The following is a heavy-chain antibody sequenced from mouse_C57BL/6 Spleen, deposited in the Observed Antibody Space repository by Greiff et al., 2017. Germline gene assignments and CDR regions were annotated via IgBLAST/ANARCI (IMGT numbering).Heavy chain of an antibody. CDR1: GFSLTSYA. V-gene: IGHV2-9-1*01. Sequence: VHLVESGPGLVAPSQSLSITCTVSGFSLTSYAISWVRQPPGKGLEWLGVIWTGGGTNYNSALKSRLSISKDNSKSQVFLKMNSLQTDDTARYYCARYDYDAHYAMDYWGQGTSVTVSS. D-gene: IGHD2-4*01. CDR2: IWTGGGT. CDR3: ARYDYDAHYAMDY. J-gene: IGHJ4*01.